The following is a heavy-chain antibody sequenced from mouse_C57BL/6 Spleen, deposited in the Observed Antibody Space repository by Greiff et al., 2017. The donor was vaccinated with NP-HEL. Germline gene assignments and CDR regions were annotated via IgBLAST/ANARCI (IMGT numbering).Heavy chain of an antibody. CDR3: AREHYGSSYDY. D-gene: IGHD1-1*01. Sequence: EVQRVESGGGLVKPGGSLKLSCAASGFTFSSYAMSWVRQTPEKRLEWIATISDGGSYTYYPDNVKGRFTISRDNAKNNLYLQMSHLKSEDTAMYYCAREHYGSSYDYWGQGTTLTVSS. V-gene: IGHV5-4*01. CDR2: ISDGGSYT. J-gene: IGHJ2*01. CDR1: GFTFSSYA.